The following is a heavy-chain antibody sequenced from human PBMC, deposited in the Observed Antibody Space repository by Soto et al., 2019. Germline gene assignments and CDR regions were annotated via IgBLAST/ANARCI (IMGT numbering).Heavy chain of an antibody. Sequence: GGSLRLSCAASGFTFSSYGMHWVRQVPGKGLEWVAVISYDGSNKYYADSVKGRFTISRDNSKNTLYLQMNSLRAEDTAVYYCAKVILIRYYDSSGTNYFDYWGQGTLVTVSS. CDR1: GFTFSSYG. CDR2: ISYDGSNK. CDR3: AKVILIRYYDSSGTNYFDY. J-gene: IGHJ4*02. V-gene: IGHV3-30*18. D-gene: IGHD3-22*01.